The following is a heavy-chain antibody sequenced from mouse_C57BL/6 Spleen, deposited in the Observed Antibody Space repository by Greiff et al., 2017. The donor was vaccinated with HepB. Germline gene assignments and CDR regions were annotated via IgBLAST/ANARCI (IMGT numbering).Heavy chain of an antibody. V-gene: IGHV1-15*01. CDR2: IDPETGGT. D-gene: IGHD2-5*01. J-gene: IGHJ3*01. Sequence: VKLQESGAELVRPGASVTLSCKASGYTFTDYEMHWVKQTPVHGLEWIGAIDPETGGTAYKQKFKGKAILTADKSSSTAFMELRSLTSEDSAVYYCTRSAPYSNYGFAYWGQGTLVTVSA. CDR3: TRSAPYSNYGFAY. CDR1: GYTFTDYE.